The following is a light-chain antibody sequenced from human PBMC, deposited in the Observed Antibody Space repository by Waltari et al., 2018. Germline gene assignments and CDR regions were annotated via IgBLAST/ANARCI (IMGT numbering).Light chain of an antibody. CDR1: SSDVRGSNY. J-gene: IGLJ3*02. CDR3: CSYAGSYWV. V-gene: IGLV2-11*01. Sequence: QSALTQPRSVSGSPGQSVTISCTGTSSDVRGSNYVSWYQQHPGKAPKLMIYDVSKRPSGVPDRFSGSKSGNTASLTISGLQAEDEADYYCCSYAGSYWVFGGGTKLTVL. CDR2: DVS.